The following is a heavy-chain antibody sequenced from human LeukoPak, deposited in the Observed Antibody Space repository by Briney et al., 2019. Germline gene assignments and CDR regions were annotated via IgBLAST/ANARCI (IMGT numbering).Heavy chain of an antibody. CDR1: GYTFTSYD. V-gene: IGHV1-18*01. Sequence: ASVKVSCKASGYTFTSYDINWVRQATGQGLEWMGWMNPNSGNTNYAQKLQGRVTMTTDTSTSTAYMELRSLRSDDTAVYYCARDRYQYYFDYWGQGTLVTVSS. CDR2: MNPNSGNT. CDR3: ARDRYQYYFDY. D-gene: IGHD2-15*01. J-gene: IGHJ4*02.